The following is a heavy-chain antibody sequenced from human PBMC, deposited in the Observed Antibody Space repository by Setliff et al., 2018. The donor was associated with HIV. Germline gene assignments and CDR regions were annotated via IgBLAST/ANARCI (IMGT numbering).Heavy chain of an antibody. Sequence: SETLSLTCTVSGGSISTRTYYWGWVRQPPGKGLEWIGSIYYSGDTKYKPSLKGRVSISVDTSKNEFSLNLSSLTAADTAVYYCARGQSCTNGVCYQYWGQGTLVTVSS. V-gene: IGHV4-39*07. CDR1: GGSISTRTYY. D-gene: IGHD2-8*01. J-gene: IGHJ4*02. CDR3: ARGQSCTNGVCYQY. CDR2: IYYSGDT.